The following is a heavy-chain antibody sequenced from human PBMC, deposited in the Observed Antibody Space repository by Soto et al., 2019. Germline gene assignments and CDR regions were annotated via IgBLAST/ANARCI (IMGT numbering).Heavy chain of an antibody. CDR1: GGTFSSYT. Sequence: QVQLVQSGAEVKKPGSSVKVSCKASGGTFSSYTISWVRQAPGQGLEWMGRIIPILGIANYAQKFQGRVTIXXDXYXXTAYMELSSLRSEDTAVYYCAITYYYDSSGYYYQHWGQGTLVTVSS. J-gene: IGHJ1*01. CDR3: AITYYYDSSGYYYQH. CDR2: IIPILGIA. D-gene: IGHD3-22*01. V-gene: IGHV1-69*02.